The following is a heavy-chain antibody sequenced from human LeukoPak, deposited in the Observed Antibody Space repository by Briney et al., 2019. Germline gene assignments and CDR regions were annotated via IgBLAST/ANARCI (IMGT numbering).Heavy chain of an antibody. J-gene: IGHJ4*02. CDR3: AKENYDSSGYYYERRSPFDY. Sequence: GGSLRLSCAASGFTFSSYAMSWVRQAPGKGLEWVSAISGSGGSTYYADSMKGRFTISRDNSKNTLYLQMNSLRAEDTAVYYCAKENYDSSGYYYERRSPFDYWGQGTLVTVSS. V-gene: IGHV3-23*01. CDR1: GFTFSSYA. CDR2: ISGSGGST. D-gene: IGHD3-22*01.